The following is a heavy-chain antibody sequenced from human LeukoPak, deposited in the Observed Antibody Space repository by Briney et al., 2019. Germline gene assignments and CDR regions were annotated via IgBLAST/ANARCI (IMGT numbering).Heavy chain of an antibody. CDR3: ASSGSYRFDY. Sequence: GTSLRLSCAASGFTFSSYSMNWVRQAPGKGLEWVSHITASGTAMFYADSVKGRFTISRDNAKNSLYLQMNSLRDEDTAVYYCASSGSYRFDYWGQGTLVTVSS. CDR1: GFTFSSYS. CDR2: ITASGTAM. V-gene: IGHV3-48*02. J-gene: IGHJ4*02. D-gene: IGHD1-26*01.